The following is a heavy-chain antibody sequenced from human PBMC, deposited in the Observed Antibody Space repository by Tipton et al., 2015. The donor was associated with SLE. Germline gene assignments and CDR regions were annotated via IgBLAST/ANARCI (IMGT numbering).Heavy chain of an antibody. J-gene: IGHJ4*02. CDR2: ISGSGGST. Sequence: SLRLSCAASGFTFSSYAMSWVRQAPGKGLEWVSAISGSGGSTYCADSVKGRFTISRDNSKNTLYLQMNSLRAEDTAVYYCARAEGDYGDYGGSDYWGQGTLVTVFS. CDR1: GFTFSSYA. CDR3: ARAEGDYGDYGGSDY. V-gene: IGHV3-23*01. D-gene: IGHD4-17*01.